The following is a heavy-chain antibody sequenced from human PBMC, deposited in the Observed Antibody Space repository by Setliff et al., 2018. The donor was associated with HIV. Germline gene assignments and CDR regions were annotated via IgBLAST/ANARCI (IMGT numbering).Heavy chain of an antibody. D-gene: IGHD6-19*01. CDR1: GGTLSGYY. CDR3: ARASAFRDGWYLTHGAFDI. Sequence: SETLSLTCGVYGGTLSGYYWAWIRQSPGKGLEWIGSIYAGGSTYYQPSLKSRVTISLDTSKNQFSLKLNSVTAADTAVYDCARASAFRDGWYLTHGAFDIWGQGTMVTVSS. J-gene: IGHJ3*02. V-gene: IGHV4-34*01. CDR2: IYAGGST.